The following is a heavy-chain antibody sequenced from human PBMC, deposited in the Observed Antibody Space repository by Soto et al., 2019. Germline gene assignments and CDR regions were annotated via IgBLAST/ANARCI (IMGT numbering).Heavy chain of an antibody. CDR1: GFTFSSYA. D-gene: IGHD3-22*01. CDR2: ISGSGGST. Sequence: EVQLLESGGGLVQPGGSLRLSCAASGFTFSSYAMSWVRQAPGKGLAWVSTISGSGGSTYYADSVKGRFTISRDNSRTTLYLPMNGLRAEDTAVYYCAKASKGGRGYGGSFDPWGQGTLVTVSS. V-gene: IGHV3-23*01. J-gene: IGHJ5*02. CDR3: AKASKGGRGYGGSFDP.